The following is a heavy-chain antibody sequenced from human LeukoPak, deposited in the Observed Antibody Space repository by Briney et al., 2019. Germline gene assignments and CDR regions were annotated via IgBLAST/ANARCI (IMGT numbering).Heavy chain of an antibody. CDR1: GGSISSYY. CDR3: ARGARITIFGVVPGIMDV. V-gene: IGHV4-59*01. J-gene: IGHJ6*03. CDR2: IYYSGST. D-gene: IGHD3-3*01. Sequence: SETLSLTCTVSGGSISSYYWSWIRQPPGKGLEWIGYIYYSGSTNYNPSLKSRVTISVDTSKNQFSLKLSSVTAADTAVYYCARGARITIFGVVPGIMDVWGKGTTVTVSS.